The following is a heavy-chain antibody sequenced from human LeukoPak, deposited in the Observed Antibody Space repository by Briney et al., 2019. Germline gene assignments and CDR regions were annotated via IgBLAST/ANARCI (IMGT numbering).Heavy chain of an antibody. J-gene: IGHJ4*02. D-gene: IGHD3-10*01. Sequence: PSETLSLTCTVSGRSISSYYWSWIRQPPGKGLEWIGYIYYSGSTNYNPSLKSRVTISVDTSKNQFSLKLSSVTAADTAVYYCARGKMWFGYWGQGTLVTVSS. CDR1: GRSISSYY. V-gene: IGHV4-59*01. CDR3: ARGKMWFGY. CDR2: IYYSGST.